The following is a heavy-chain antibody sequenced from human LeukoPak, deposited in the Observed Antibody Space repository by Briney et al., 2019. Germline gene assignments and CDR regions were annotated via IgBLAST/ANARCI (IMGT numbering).Heavy chain of an antibody. CDR1: GFTFTDYG. J-gene: IGHJ3*02. V-gene: IGHV3-21*01. D-gene: IGHD1-7*01. CDR2: ISTSSIHV. Sequence: PGGSLRLSCAASGFTFTDYGMNWARQAPGKGLEWVSSISTSSIHVYYADSVKGRFTISRDNAKNSLYLQMNSLRAEDTAVYYCARNYGADAFDIWGQGTMVTVSS. CDR3: ARNYGADAFDI.